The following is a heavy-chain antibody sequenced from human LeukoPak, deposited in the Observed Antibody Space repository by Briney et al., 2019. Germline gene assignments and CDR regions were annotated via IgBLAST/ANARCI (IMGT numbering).Heavy chain of an antibody. D-gene: IGHD3-3*01. J-gene: IGHJ4*02. Sequence: GGSLRLSCAASGFTFSSYSMNWVRQAPGKGLEWVSYISSSSSTIYYADSVKGRFTISRDNAKNSLYLQMNSLRAEDTAVYYCAKRNSGDFWSGYSEGYWGQGTLVTVSS. V-gene: IGHV3-48*04. CDR3: AKRNSGDFWSGYSEGY. CDR2: ISSSSSTI. CDR1: GFTFSSYS.